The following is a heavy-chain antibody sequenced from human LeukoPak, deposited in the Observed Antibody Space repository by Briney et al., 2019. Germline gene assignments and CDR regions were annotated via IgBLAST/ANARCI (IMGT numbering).Heavy chain of an antibody. CDR3: ARANNSSSVFWFDP. V-gene: IGHV4-38-2*02. D-gene: IGHD6-6*01. Sequence: SETLSLTCTVSGYSISSGYYWGWLRQPPGKGLEWIGNIYHSGSTYYNPSLESRVTISVDTSKNHFSLKLSSVTAADTAVYYCARANNSSSVFWFDPWGQGTLVTVSS. CDR1: GYSISSGYY. CDR2: IYHSGST. J-gene: IGHJ5*02.